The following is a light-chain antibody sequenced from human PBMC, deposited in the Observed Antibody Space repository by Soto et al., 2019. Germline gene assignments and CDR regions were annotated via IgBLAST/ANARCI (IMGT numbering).Light chain of an antibody. V-gene: IGKV3-20*01. CDR3: HQYGSAPWT. J-gene: IGKJ1*01. Sequence: IVLTQSPGTLSLSPGERGALSWRASQSVSSNYVAWYQQKPGQAPRLLISGASNRATGTPDRFRGSGSGTDFTLTITRLEPEDFAVYYCHQYGSAPWTFGQGTKVDIK. CDR1: QSVSSNY. CDR2: GAS.